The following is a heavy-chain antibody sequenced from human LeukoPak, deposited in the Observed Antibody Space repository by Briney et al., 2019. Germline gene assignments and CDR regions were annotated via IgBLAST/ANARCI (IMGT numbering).Heavy chain of an antibody. CDR2: ISGSGGST. CDR3: ARVDDSSGYYYMDY. V-gene: IGHV3-23*01. Sequence: GGSLRLSCAASGFTFSSYAMSWVRQAPGKGLEWVSAISGSGGSTYYADSVKGRFTISRDNSKNTLYLQMNSLRAEDTAVYYCARVDDSSGYYYMDYWGQGTLVTVSS. D-gene: IGHD3-22*01. CDR1: GFTFSSYA. J-gene: IGHJ4*02.